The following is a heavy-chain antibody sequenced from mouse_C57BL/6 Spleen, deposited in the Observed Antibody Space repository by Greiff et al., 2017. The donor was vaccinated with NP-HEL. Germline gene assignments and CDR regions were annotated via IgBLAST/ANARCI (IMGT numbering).Heavy chain of an antibody. CDR3: ARGGYSNYPHWCFDV. V-gene: IGHV1-52*01. CDR1: GYTFTSYW. Sequence: QVQLQQPGAELVRPGSSVKLSCKASGYTFTSYWMHWVKQRPIQGLEWIGNIDPSDSETHYNQKFKDKATWTVDKSSSTAYMQLSRLTSEDSAVYYCARGGYSNYPHWCFDVWGTGTTVTVSS. J-gene: IGHJ1*03. CDR2: IDPSDSET. D-gene: IGHD2-5*01.